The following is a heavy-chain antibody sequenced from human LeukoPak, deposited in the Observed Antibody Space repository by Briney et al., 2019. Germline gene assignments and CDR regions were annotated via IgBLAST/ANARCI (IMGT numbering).Heavy chain of an antibody. Sequence: GGSLRLSCAASGFTFSSYGMHWVRQAPGKGLEWVAVIWYDGSNKYYADSVKGRFTISRDNSKNTLYLQMNSLRAEDTAVYYCADYYYGMDVWGQGTTVTVSS. CDR1: GFTFSSYG. CDR3: ADYYYGMDV. J-gene: IGHJ6*02. V-gene: IGHV3-33*01. CDR2: IWYDGSNK.